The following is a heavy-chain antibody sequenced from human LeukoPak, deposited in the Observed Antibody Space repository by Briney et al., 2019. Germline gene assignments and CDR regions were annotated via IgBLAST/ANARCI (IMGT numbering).Heavy chain of an antibody. CDR3: ARDKGMAAAGTVFGYYYYYYMDV. CDR2: ISAYNGNT. D-gene: IGHD6-13*01. CDR1: GYTFTSYG. J-gene: IGHJ6*03. V-gene: IGHV1-18*01. Sequence: ASVKVSCKASGYTFTSYGISWVRQAPGQGLEWMGWISAYNGNTNYAQKLQGRVTMTTDTSTSTAYMELRSLRSDDTAVYYCARDKGMAAAGTVFGYYYYYYMDVWGKGTTVTVSS.